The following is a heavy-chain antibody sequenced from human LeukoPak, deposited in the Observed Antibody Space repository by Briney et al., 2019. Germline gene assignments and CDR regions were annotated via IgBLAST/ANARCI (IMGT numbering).Heavy chain of an antibody. D-gene: IGHD3-22*01. CDR2: ISSSSSYI. Sequence: PGGSLRLSCAASGFTFSSYSMNWVRQAPGKGLEWVSSISSSSSYIYYADSVKGRFTISRDNAKNSLYLQMNSLRAEDTAVYYCAREVAYYYDSSGYYLDYWGQGTLVTVSS. CDR3: AREVAYYYDSSGYYLDY. J-gene: IGHJ4*02. CDR1: GFTFSSYS. V-gene: IGHV3-21*01.